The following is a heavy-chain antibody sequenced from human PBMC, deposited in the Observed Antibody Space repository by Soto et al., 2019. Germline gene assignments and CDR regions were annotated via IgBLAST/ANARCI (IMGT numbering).Heavy chain of an antibody. D-gene: IGHD3-22*01. J-gene: IGHJ3*02. CDR3: ARDLYNYGRSCWDAAFDM. V-gene: IGHV1-18*04. Sequence: QVQLVQSGAEVRKPGASVKVSCKATGYTFSSYGISWVRQAPGQGLEWMGWISPYNGDTNYAQKLQCRVTMTTDTTTRTAYMELRSLRSDDTAVDYCARDLYNYGRSCWDAAFDMWSQGTMVTVSS. CDR2: ISPYNGDT. CDR1: GYTFSSYG.